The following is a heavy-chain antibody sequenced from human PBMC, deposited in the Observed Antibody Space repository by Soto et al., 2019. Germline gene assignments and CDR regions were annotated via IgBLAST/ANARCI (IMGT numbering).Heavy chain of an antibody. CDR1: GGTFNSHT. V-gene: IGHV1-69*12. D-gene: IGHD3-3*01. CDR3: AGEGVTRSMSLPWMGYHYYGLDV. Sequence: QVQLVQSGAEVKKPGSSVKVSCRAPGGTFNSHTITWVRQAPGQGLEWMGGIMPMFGVTNYARKFQGRLTMTANEATTTAYREVSGLTSEDTAVYDCAGEGVTRSMSLPWMGYHYYGLDVWGQGTTVIVSS. J-gene: IGHJ6*02. CDR2: IMPMFGVT.